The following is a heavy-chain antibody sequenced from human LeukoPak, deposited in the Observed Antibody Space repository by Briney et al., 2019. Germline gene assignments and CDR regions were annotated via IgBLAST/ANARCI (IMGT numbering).Heavy chain of an antibody. D-gene: IGHD1-26*01. CDR3: ANHRTHGSFHN. Sequence: SETLSLTCTVSGDSISTSTYYWAWVRQPPGKGLEWIGSIYYTGNTYYNPSLNRRVTISADTSKNQFSLKLSSATAADTAVFFCANHRTHGSFHNWGQGTLVTVSS. CDR1: GDSISTSTYY. CDR2: IYYTGNT. J-gene: IGHJ4*02. V-gene: IGHV4-39*01.